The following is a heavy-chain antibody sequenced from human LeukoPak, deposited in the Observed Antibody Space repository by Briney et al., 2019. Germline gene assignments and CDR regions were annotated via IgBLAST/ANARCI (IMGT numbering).Heavy chain of an antibody. J-gene: IGHJ4*02. CDR2: ISYDGSNK. V-gene: IGHV3-30*04. Sequence: PGRSLRLSCAASGFTFSSYAMHWVRQAPGKGLEWVAVISYDGSNKYYADSVKGRFTISRDNSKNTLYLQMNSLRAEDTAVNYCARDSTTSHCFDYWGQGTLVTVSS. CDR1: GFTFSSYA. D-gene: IGHD2-2*01. CDR3: ARDSTTSHCFDY.